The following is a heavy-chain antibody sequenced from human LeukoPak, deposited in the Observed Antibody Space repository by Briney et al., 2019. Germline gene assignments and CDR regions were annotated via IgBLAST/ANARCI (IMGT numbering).Heavy chain of an antibody. CDR1: GFTFSSYG. J-gene: IGHJ6*03. V-gene: IGHV3-30*02. CDR2: IRYDGSNK. CDR3: AKDVLYSSYYYMDV. D-gene: IGHD5-18*01. Sequence: GRSLRLSCAASGFTFSSYGMHWVRQAPGKGLEWVAFIRYDGSNKYYADSVKGRFTISRDNSKNTLYLQMNSLRAEDTAVYYCAKDVLYSSYYYMDVWGKGTTVTISS.